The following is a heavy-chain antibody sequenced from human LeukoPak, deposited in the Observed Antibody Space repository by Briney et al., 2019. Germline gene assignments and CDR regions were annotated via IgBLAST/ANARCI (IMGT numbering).Heavy chain of an antibody. CDR1: GFTFSSYA. D-gene: IGHD6-19*01. V-gene: IGHV3-23*01. Sequence: PGGSLRLSCAASGFTFSSYAMSWVRQAPGKGLEWVSAISGSGGSTYYADSVKGRFTISRDNSKNTLYLQMNSLRAEDTAVYYCAKEGVRQWLVRTDYFDYWGQGTLVTVSS. CDR3: AKEGVRQWLVRTDYFDY. J-gene: IGHJ4*02. CDR2: ISGSGGST.